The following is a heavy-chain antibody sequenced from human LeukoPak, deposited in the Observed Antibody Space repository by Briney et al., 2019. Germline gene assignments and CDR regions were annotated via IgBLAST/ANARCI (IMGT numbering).Heavy chain of an antibody. J-gene: IGHJ4*02. D-gene: IGHD2-15*01. V-gene: IGHV4-4*07. CDR2: IYASGRT. CDR1: GGSISGSF. CDR3: ARAPAGGGGTCPFHD. Sequence: PSETLSLTCTVSGGSISGSFWSWIRQPAGEGLEWIGRIYASGRTNYNTSLKSRFTMSVDTSENQFSLKLTAVTAADTAVYFCARAPAGGGGTCPFHDWGQGTLVTVSS.